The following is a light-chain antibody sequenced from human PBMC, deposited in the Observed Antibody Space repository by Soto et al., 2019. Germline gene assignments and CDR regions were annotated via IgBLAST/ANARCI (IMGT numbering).Light chain of an antibody. J-gene: IGKJ4*01. Sequence: EIVMTQSPATLSVSPGERATLSCRASQSVSSNLGWYQQKPGQAPRLLIYDASNRATGIPARFSGSGSGTDFTLTINSLEPEDVAVYYCQQRSYLFTFGGGTKVDIK. CDR2: DAS. CDR1: QSVSSN. CDR3: QQRSYLFT. V-gene: IGKV3-11*01.